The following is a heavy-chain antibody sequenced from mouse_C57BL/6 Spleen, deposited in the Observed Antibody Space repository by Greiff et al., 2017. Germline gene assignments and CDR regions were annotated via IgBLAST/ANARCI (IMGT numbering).Heavy chain of an antibody. J-gene: IGHJ2*01. CDR2: IDPSDSET. CDR1: GYTFTSYW. V-gene: IGHV1-52*01. Sequence: QVQLQQPGAELVRPGSSVKLSCKASGYTFTSYWMHWVKQRPIQGLEWIGNIDPSDSETHYNQKFKDKATLTVDKSSSTAYMQLSSLTSEDSAVYYCARSADYYGSSSYYFDYWGQGTTLTVSS. D-gene: IGHD1-1*01. CDR3: ARSADYYGSSSYYFDY.